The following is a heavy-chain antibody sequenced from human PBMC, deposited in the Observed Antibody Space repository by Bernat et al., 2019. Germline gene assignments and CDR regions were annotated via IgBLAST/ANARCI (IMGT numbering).Heavy chain of an antibody. V-gene: IGHV3-48*01. CDR3: AGGGGGYEYGFDL. D-gene: IGHD5-12*01. J-gene: IGHJ4*03. Sequence: EVQLLESGGGLVQPGGSLRLSCAASGFIFTNYGVNWVRQAPGRGLEWISYISSSGTTMYYADSVRGRFTISRDNAKTSVYLQMISLRAEDTAVYCCAGGGGGYEYGFDLWGQGTLVTVSS. CDR2: ISSSGTTM. CDR1: GFIFTNYG.